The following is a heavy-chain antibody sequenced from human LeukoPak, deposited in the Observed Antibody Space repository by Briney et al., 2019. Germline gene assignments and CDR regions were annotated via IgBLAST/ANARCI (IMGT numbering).Heavy chain of an antibody. CDR1: GGSISSSNYY. Sequence: PSETLSLTCTVSGGSISSSNYYWGWIRQPPGKGLEWIGNIYYSGITYYNPSLKSRVTISVDTSKNQFSLKLSSVTAADTAVYYCAKVRGGRTARLAPLEYWGQGTLVTVSS. D-gene: IGHD3-16*01. CDR3: AKVRGGRTARLAPLEY. V-gene: IGHV4-39*01. CDR2: IYYSGIT. J-gene: IGHJ4*02.